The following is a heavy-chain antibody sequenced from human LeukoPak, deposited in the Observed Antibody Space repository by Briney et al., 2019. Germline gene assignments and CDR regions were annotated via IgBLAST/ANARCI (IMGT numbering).Heavy chain of an antibody. V-gene: IGHV3-30-3*02. CDR1: GFTFSSYA. Sequence: PGGSLRLSCAASGFTFSSYATHWVRQAPGKGLEWVAVISYDGSNKYYADSVKGRFTISRDNSKNTLYLQMNSLRAEDTALYYCAKKGGTTAGNWFDPWGQGTLVTVSS. J-gene: IGHJ5*02. CDR3: AKKGGTTAGNWFDP. CDR2: ISYDGSNK. D-gene: IGHD4-17*01.